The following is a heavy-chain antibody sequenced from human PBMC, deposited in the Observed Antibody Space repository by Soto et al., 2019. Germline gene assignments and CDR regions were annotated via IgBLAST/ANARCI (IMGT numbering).Heavy chain of an antibody. J-gene: IGHJ3*02. V-gene: IGHV4-4*07. CDR3: AGEGGYCSSTSCYTVSSDAFDI. CDR1: GGSISSYY. D-gene: IGHD2-2*02. Sequence: SETLSLTCTVSGGSISSYYWSWIRQPAGKGLEWIGRIYTSGSTNYNPSLKSRVTISVDTSKNQFSLKLSSVTAADTAVYYCAGEGGYCSSTSCYTVSSDAFDIWGQGTMVTVSS. CDR2: IYTSGST.